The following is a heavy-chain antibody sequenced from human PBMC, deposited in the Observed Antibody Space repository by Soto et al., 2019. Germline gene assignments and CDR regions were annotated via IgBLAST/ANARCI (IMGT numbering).Heavy chain of an antibody. V-gene: IGHV4-31*03. CDR2: IYYSGST. Sequence: SETLSLTCTVSGGSISSGGYYWSWIRQHPGKGLEWIGYIYYSGSTYYNPSLKSRVTISVDTSKNQFSLKLSSVTAADTAVYYCARVRGGVTMVRGVGSYFDYWGQGTLVTVSS. CDR3: ARVRGGVTMVRGVGSYFDY. D-gene: IGHD3-10*01. J-gene: IGHJ4*02. CDR1: GGSISSGGYY.